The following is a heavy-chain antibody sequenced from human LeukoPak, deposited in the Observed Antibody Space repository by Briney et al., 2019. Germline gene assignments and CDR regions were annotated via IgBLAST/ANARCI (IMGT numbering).Heavy chain of an antibody. CDR1: GFTFSSYG. CDR2: ISYDGSNK. V-gene: IGHV3-30*03. Sequence: GRSLRLSCAASGFTFSSYGMHWVRQAPGKGLEWVAVISYDGSNKYYADSVKGRFTISRDNSKNTLYLQMNSLRAEDTAVYYCARASGSYYFSFDYWGQGTLVTVSS. J-gene: IGHJ4*02. D-gene: IGHD1-26*01. CDR3: ARASGSYYFSFDY.